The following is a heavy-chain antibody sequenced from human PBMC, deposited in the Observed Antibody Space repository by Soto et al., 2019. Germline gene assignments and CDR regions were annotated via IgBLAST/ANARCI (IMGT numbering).Heavy chain of an antibody. D-gene: IGHD3-10*01. V-gene: IGHV3-23*01. CDR1: GFTFNNYA. CDR3: AKGRGGSGSLTPRVDF. Sequence: EVQLLESGGGLVQPGGSLRLSCAASGFTFNNYAMTWVRQAPGKGLEWVSAISGGGDTTSYADSVKGRFTVSRDGSKNTLYLQMSDLGAEDTALYYCAKGRGGSGSLTPRVDFWGQGTLVTVSS. J-gene: IGHJ4*02. CDR2: ISGGGDTT.